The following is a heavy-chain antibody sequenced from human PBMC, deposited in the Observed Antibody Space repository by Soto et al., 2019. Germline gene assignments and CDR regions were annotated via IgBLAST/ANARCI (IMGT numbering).Heavy chain of an antibody. V-gene: IGHV3-21*01. J-gene: IGHJ6*03. CDR3: AIGYYVVSYLDG. Sequence: EVQLVESGGGLVKPGGSLRLSCTASGFTFSTYSFNWVRQFPGKGLEWVSSISTGSGEYIYHADSVKGRFTTSRDNAKNSVYLQMNSLRAEDTAVYYCAIGYYVVSYLDGWGKGTTVTVSS. CDR2: ISTGSGEYI. CDR1: GFTFSTYS. D-gene: IGHD3-16*01.